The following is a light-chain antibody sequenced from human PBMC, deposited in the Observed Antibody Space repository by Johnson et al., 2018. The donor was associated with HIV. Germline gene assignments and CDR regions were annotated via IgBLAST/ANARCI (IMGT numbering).Light chain of an antibody. CDR2: ENN. CDR3: GTWDSILSAYI. Sequence: QLVLTQPPSVSAAPGQKVTISCSGSSPNIGNNYVSWYQELPGTALKLLIKENNKRPSGIPDRFSGSKSGTSATLGITGLRPGDEADYYCGTWDSILSAYIFGTGTKVT. V-gene: IGLV1-51*02. J-gene: IGLJ1*01. CDR1: SPNIGNNY.